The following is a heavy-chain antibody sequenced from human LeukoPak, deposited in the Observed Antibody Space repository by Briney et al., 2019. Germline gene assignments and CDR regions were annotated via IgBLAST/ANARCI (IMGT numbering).Heavy chain of an antibody. CDR2: MNPNSGNT. D-gene: IGHD1-26*01. CDR3: ARALYSGSYYFDY. V-gene: IGHV1-8*02. J-gene: IGHJ4*02. Sequence: APVKVSCKASGGTFSSYAISWVRQAPGQGLEWMGWMNPNSGNTGYAQKFQGRVTMTRNTSISTAYMELSSLRSEDTAVYYCARALYSGSYYFDYWGQGTLVTVSS. CDR1: GGTFSSYA.